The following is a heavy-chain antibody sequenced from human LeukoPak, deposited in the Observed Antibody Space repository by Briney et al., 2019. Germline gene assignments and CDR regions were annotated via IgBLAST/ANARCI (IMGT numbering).Heavy chain of an antibody. CDR2: ISGSGGST. D-gene: IGHD6-13*01. CDR1: GFTFSSYS. CDR3: AKDVWARQQLPPGLDY. V-gene: IGHV3-23*01. J-gene: IGHJ4*02. Sequence: GGSLRLSCAASGFTFSSYSMNWVRQAPGKGLEWVSAISGSGGSTYYADSVKGRFTISRDNFKNTLYLQMNSLRAEDTAVYYCAKDVWARQQLPPGLDYWGQGTLVTVSS.